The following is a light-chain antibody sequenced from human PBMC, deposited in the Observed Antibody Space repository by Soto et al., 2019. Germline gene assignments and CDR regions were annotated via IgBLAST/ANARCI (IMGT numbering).Light chain of an antibody. CDR1: QSVSSSY. J-gene: IGKJ5*01. V-gene: IGKV3-20*01. CDR2: GAS. Sequence: EIVLTQSPGTLSLSPRERTTLSCRDSQSVSSSYLAWYQQKPVQAPRLLIYGASSRATGIPYRFSGSGSGTDFTLTISRLEPEDFAVYYCQQYGSSPPITFGQGTRLEIK. CDR3: QQYGSSPPIT.